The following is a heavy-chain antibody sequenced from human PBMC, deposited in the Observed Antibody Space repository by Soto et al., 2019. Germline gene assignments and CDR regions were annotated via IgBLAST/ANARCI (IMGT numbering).Heavy chain of an antibody. J-gene: IGHJ4*02. CDR2: ISGSGGST. V-gene: IGHV3-23*01. Sequence: GGSLRLSCAASGFTFSSYAMSWVRQAPGKGLEWVSAISGSGGSTYYADSVKGRFTISRDNSKNTLYLQMNSLRAEDTAVYYCAKDQIWAAAGPTFFDYWGQGTLVTVSS. CDR1: GFTFSSYA. CDR3: AKDQIWAAAGPTFFDY. D-gene: IGHD6-13*01.